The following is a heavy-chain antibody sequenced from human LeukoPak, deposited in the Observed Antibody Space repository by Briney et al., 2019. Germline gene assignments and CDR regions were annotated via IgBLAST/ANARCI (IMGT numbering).Heavy chain of an antibody. CDR3: AREESGRGTYYDLH. V-gene: IGHV3-23*01. J-gene: IGHJ4*02. Sequence: GGSLRLSCAASGFTFSSYAMNWVRQAPGKGLEWVSAISASGGTTYYADSVRGRFTISRDNSKNTLYLQMNSLRAEDTAVYYCAREESGRGTYYDLHWGQGTLVTVSS. CDR2: ISASGGTT. D-gene: IGHD3-16*01. CDR1: GFTFSSYA.